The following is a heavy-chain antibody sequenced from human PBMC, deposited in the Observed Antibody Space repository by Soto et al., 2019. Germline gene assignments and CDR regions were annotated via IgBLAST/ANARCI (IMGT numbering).Heavy chain of an antibody. Sequence: GGSLRLSCAASGFTFDDYAMHWVRQAPGKGLEWVSGISWNSGSIGYADSVKGRFTISRDNAKNSLYLQMNSLRAEDTALYYCAKDLRELWVLDYWGQGTLVTVSS. V-gene: IGHV3-9*01. D-gene: IGHD5-18*01. CDR1: GFTFDDYA. J-gene: IGHJ4*02. CDR2: ISWNSGSI. CDR3: AKDLRELWVLDY.